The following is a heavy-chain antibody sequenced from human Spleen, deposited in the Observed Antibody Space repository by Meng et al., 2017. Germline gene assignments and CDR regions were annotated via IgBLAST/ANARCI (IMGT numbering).Heavy chain of an antibody. CDR1: GSIFSNYV. Sequence: SVKVPCKVLGSIFSNYVVGWVRQAPGQGLEWMGGINGVFGTTNYAQKVQGRVTITPDESTCTVYMELARLTSEDTAVYFCARGRRVIHPYYFDNWGQGTLVTVSS. J-gene: IGHJ4*02. CDR2: INGVFGTT. V-gene: IGHV1-69*13. D-gene: IGHD3-10*01. CDR3: ARGRRVIHPYYFDN.